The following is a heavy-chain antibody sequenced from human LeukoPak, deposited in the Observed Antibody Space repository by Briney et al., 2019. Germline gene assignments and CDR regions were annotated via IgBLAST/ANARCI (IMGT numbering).Heavy chain of an antibody. D-gene: IGHD6-19*01. V-gene: IGHV4-59*01. Sequence: PSETLSLTCSVSGGSISSYYWSWIRQPPGKGLEWIGYIYYSGSTNYNPSLKSRVTISVDTSKNQFSLKLSSVTAADTAVYYCATAVKGWFDPWGQGTLVTVSS. CDR1: GGSISSYY. CDR2: IYYSGST. J-gene: IGHJ5*02. CDR3: ATAVKGWFDP.